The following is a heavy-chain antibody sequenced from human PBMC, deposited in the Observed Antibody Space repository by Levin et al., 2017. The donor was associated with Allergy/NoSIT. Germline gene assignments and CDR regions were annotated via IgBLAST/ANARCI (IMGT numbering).Heavy chain of an antibody. CDR2: IYTSGST. D-gene: IGHD3-9*01. CDR1: GGSISSGSYY. CDR3: AREGQVYDILTGYSGYSAFDI. Sequence: SETLSLTCTVSGGSISSGSYYWSWIRQPAGKGLEWIGRIYTSGSTNYNPSLKSRVTISIDTSKNQFSLKLSSVTAADTAVYYCAREGQVYDILTGYSGYSAFDIWGQGTMVTVSS. J-gene: IGHJ3*02. V-gene: IGHV4-61*02.